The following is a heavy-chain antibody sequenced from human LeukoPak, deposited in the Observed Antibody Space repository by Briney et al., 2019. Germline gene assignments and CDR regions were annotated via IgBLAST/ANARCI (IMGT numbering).Heavy chain of an antibody. CDR2: ISGSGGST. CDR3: ARHIRGGGSGTYYNIMDY. V-gene: IGHV3-23*01. J-gene: IGHJ4*02. CDR1: GFTFSSYA. Sequence: GGSLRLSCAASGFTFSSYAMSWVRQAPGKGLEWVSAISGSGGSTYYADSVKGRFTISRDNSKNTLYLQMSSLKASDTAMYYCARHIRGGGSGTYYNIMDYWGQGTLVTVSS. D-gene: IGHD3-10*01.